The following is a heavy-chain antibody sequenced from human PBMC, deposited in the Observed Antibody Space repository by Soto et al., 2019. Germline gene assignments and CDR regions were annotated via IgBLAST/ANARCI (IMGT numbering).Heavy chain of an antibody. CDR2: ISSSSSPI. Sequence: EVQLVESGGGLIQPGGSLRLSCAASGFSFSTFSVNWVRQAPGKGLEWVSYISSSSSPIYYADSVKGRFTISRDNAKNSVYLQMDSLRDEDTAVYYCAIDGGGESSGSTHYYYYGMDVWGRGTPVTVSS. CDR3: AIDGGGESSGSTHYYYYGMDV. V-gene: IGHV3-48*02. J-gene: IGHJ6*02. CDR1: GFSFSTFS. D-gene: IGHD3-22*01.